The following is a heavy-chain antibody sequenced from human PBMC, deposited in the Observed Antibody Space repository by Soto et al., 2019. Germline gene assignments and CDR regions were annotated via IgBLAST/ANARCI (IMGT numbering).Heavy chain of an antibody. CDR1: GFTFKNYA. CDR2: VSGGGGGT. J-gene: IGHJ6*02. D-gene: IGHD2-2*01. V-gene: IGHV3-23*01. Sequence: GGSLRLSCAASGFTFKNYAMTWVRQVPGKGLEWVSTVSGGGGGTHYADSVKGRFTISRDNSKNTLFVQMNSLRVEDTAVYYCAKGRFCSTTSCNDGMDVWGQGTTVTVSS. CDR3: AKGRFCSTTSCNDGMDV.